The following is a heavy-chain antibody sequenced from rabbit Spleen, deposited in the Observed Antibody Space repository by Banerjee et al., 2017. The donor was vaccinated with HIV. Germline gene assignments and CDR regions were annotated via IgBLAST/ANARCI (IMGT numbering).Heavy chain of an antibody. Sequence: QSLEESGGGLVKPGASLTLTCKASGFSFSSGYDMCWVRQAPGKGLEWIACIYAGSSGSTYSASWAKGRFTISKTSSTTVTLQMTSLTAADTATYFCARDLTDVIGWNFGWWGPGTLVTVS. CDR2: IYAGSSGST. V-gene: IGHV1S40*01. D-gene: IGHD1-1*01. CDR1: GFSFSSGYD. J-gene: IGHJ4*01. CDR3: ARDLTDVIGWNFGW.